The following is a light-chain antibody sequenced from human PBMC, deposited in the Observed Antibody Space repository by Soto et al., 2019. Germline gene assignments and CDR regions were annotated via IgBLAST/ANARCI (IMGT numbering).Light chain of an antibody. Sequence: EIVLTQSPATLSLSPGERATLSCRASQSVSTYLAWYQQKPGQAPRLLIYDASNRATGIPARFSRSGSGTDFTLTISSLEPEDFAVSYFQQRSNWPLTFGGGTKVAIK. J-gene: IGKJ4*01. CDR3: QQRSNWPLT. CDR1: QSVSTY. V-gene: IGKV3-11*01. CDR2: DAS.